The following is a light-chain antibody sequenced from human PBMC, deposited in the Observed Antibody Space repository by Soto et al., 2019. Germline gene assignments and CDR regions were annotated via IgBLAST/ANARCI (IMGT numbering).Light chain of an antibody. Sequence: QSALTQPASVSGSPGQSITLSCTGTSSDFGSYNLVSWYQQHPGKAPKLMIYEDSKRPSGVSNRFSGSKSGNTASLTISGLQAEDDADYYCCSYAGSSTYVFGTGTQLTVL. V-gene: IGLV2-23*01. CDR2: EDS. J-gene: IGLJ1*01. CDR3: CSYAGSSTYV. CDR1: SSDFGSYNL.